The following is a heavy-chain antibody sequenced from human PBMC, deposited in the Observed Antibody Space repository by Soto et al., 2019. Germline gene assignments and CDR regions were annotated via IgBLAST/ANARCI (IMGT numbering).Heavy chain of an antibody. CDR3: ERRDRPPPYRY. Sequence: QLQLQESGPGLVKPSETLSLTCTVSGGSISSSNYYWGWIRQPTGKWLEGIGTIYYSASTYYNPSHKSRLTISVDASMNQFSLTLSAETAAYTAVDYCERRDRPPPYRYWVQGTLVTVS. CDR2: IYYSAST. CDR1: GGSISSSNYY. J-gene: IGHJ4*02. V-gene: IGHV4-39*01. D-gene: IGHD3-16*02.